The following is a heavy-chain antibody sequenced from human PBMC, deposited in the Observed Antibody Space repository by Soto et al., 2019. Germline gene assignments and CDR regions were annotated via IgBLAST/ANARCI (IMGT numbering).Heavy chain of an antibody. D-gene: IGHD3-3*01. V-gene: IGHV3-43D*04. CDR1: GFTIDEYA. J-gene: IGHJ4*02. CDR3: AKDISRGPTKNYDFWSGPDY. Sequence: GGSLRLSCAASGFTIDEYAMHWVRQPPGKGLEWVSLISWDGSNRYYADSVQGRFTISRDNSKYSLYLQMNSLRPEDTALYYCAKDISRGPTKNYDFWSGPDYWGQGTLVTVSS. CDR2: ISWDGSNR.